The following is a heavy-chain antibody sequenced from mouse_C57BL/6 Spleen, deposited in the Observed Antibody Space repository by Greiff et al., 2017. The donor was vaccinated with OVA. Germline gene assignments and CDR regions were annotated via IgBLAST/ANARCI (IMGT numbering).Heavy chain of an antibody. CDR1: GFNIKDDY. J-gene: IGHJ3*01. CDR2: IDPENGDT. V-gene: IGHV14-4*01. Sequence: DVQLQESGAELVRPGASVKLSCTASGFNIKDDYMHWVKQRPEQGLEWIGWIDPENGDTEYASKFQGKATITADTSSNTAYLQLSSLTSEDTAVYYCTTRNYSNYGFAYWGQGTLVTVSA. CDR3: TTRNYSNYGFAY. D-gene: IGHD2-5*01.